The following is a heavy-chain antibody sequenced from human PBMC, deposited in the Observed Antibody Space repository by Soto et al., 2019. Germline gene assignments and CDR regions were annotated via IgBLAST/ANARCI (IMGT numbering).Heavy chain of an antibody. Sequence: NPSETLSLTCTVSGGSISSSSYYWGWIRQPPGKGLEWIGEINHSGSTNYNPSLKSRVTISVDTSKNQFSLKLSSVTAADTAVYYCARDGREDVWGKGTTVTVSS. CDR1: GGSISSSSYY. CDR2: INHSGST. V-gene: IGHV4-39*07. J-gene: IGHJ6*04. CDR3: ARDGREDV.